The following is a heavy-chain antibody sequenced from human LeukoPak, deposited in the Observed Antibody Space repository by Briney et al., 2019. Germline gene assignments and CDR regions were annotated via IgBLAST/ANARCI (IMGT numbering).Heavy chain of an antibody. CDR1: DGSISSYY. CDR3: ARGDYYDSSGDCAYFVY. J-gene: IGHJ4*02. Sequence: PSETLSLTCTVSDGSISSYYLSWIRQPRGKGLEWIGYIYYSGSTNYNPSLKSRVTISVDTSKNQFSLKLSSVTAADTAVYYCARGDYYDSSGDCAYFVYLGQGTLVTVSS. CDR2: IYYSGST. V-gene: IGHV4-59*01. D-gene: IGHD3-22*01.